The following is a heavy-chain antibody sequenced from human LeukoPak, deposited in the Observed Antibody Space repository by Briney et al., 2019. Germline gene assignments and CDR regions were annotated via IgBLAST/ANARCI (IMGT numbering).Heavy chain of an antibody. Sequence: SGGSLRLSCAASEFTFSTYWMHWVRQAPGKGLVWVSRMNPDGSTASYAGSVEGRFTISRDNAKNTLYLQMNSLRAEDTAVYYCAKADTIRYRGAPFDYWGQGTLVTVSS. J-gene: IGHJ4*02. V-gene: IGHV3-74*01. CDR2: MNPDGSTA. CDR3: AKADTIRYRGAPFDY. CDR1: EFTFSTYW. D-gene: IGHD3-9*01.